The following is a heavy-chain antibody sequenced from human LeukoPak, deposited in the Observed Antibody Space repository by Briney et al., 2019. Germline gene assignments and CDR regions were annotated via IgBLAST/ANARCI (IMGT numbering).Heavy chain of an antibody. Sequence: TGGSLRLSCAASGFTVSSNYMSWVRQAPGKGLEWVSVIYSGASTYYAESVKGRFTISRDNSENTLYLRMNSLRAEDTAVYYCAKDRPNYYDSSGHYYRRNGDSWGQGTLVTVSS. CDR1: GFTVSSNY. D-gene: IGHD3-22*01. CDR3: AKDRPNYYDSSGHYYRRNGDS. J-gene: IGHJ5*01. V-gene: IGHV3-53*01. CDR2: IYSGAST.